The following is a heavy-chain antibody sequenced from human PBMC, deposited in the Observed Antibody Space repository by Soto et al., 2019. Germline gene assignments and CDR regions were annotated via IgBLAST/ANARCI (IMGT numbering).Heavy chain of an antibody. CDR3: AKDRLWFGELLSRFPDY. CDR1: GFTFSSYG. CDR2: ISYDGSNK. V-gene: IGHV3-30*18. J-gene: IGHJ4*02. D-gene: IGHD3-10*01. Sequence: GGSLRLSCAASGFTFSSYGMHWVRQAPGRGLEWVAVISYDGSNKYYADSVKGRFTISRDNSKNTLYLQMNSLRAEDTAVYYCAKDRLWFGELLSRFPDYWGQGTLVTVSS.